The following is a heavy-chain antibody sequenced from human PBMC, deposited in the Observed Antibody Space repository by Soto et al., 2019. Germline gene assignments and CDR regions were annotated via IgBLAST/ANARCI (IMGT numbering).Heavy chain of an antibody. CDR1: GGSISTYY. CDR3: ARFSPLTPGGVAFDI. D-gene: IGHD3-10*01. CDR2: IYYSGST. Sequence: SETLSLTCTVSGGSISTYYWSWIRQPPGKGLEWIGYIYYSGSTNYSPSLKSRVTISVDTSKNQFSLKLSSVTAAGTAVYYCARFSPLTPGGVAFDIWGQGTMVTVSS. V-gene: IGHV4-59*08. J-gene: IGHJ3*02.